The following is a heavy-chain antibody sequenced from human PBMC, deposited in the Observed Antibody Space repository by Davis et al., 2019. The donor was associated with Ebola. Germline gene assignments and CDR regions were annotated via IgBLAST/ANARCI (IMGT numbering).Heavy chain of an antibody. D-gene: IGHD6-25*01. V-gene: IGHV1-69*13. Sequence: AASVKVSCKASGDIFNSYAISWVRQAPGHGLEWMGGIIPIFGETQYAPNFQGRITITADASTSTAYMELSSLRSEDTAVYYCARGLGYQRPNSWFDPWGQGTLVTVSS. CDR3: ARGLGYQRPNSWFDP. J-gene: IGHJ5*02. CDR2: IIPIFGET. CDR1: GDIFNSYA.